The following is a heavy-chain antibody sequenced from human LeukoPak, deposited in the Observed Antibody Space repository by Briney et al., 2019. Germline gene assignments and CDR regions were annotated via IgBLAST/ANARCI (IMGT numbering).Heavy chain of an antibody. CDR1: GFTFSNAW. D-gene: IGHD5-12*01. J-gene: IGHJ4*02. CDR2: IKSKTDGGTT. CDR3: TTDCCGYDYHFDY. Sequence: KPGGSLRLSCAASGFTFSNAWMSWVRQAPGKGLEWVGRIKSKTDGGTTDYAAPVKGRFTISRDDSKNTLYLQMNSLKTEDTAVYYCTTDCCGYDYHFDYWGQGTLVTVSS. V-gene: IGHV3-15*01.